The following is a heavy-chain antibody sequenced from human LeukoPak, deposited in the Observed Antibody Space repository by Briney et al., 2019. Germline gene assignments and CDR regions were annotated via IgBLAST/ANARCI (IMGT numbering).Heavy chain of an antibody. J-gene: IGHJ3*02. CDR1: GGSFSGYY. CDR2: INHSGST. Sequence: PSETLSLTCAVYGGSFSGYYWSWIRQPPGKGLEWIGEINHSGSTNYNPSLKSRVTISVDTSKNQFSLKLSSVTAADTAVYYCASTHYYDSTGFGDAFDIWGQGTMVTVSS. D-gene: IGHD3-22*01. CDR3: ASTHYYDSTGFGDAFDI. V-gene: IGHV4-34*01.